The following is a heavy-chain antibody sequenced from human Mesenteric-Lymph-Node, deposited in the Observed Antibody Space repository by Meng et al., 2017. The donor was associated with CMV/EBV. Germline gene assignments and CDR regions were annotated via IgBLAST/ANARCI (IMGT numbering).Heavy chain of an antibody. J-gene: IGHJ4*02. CDR2: INPSGRT. CDR3: ARERGWGTLMYYFDY. Sequence: VYGGSFSGYYWSWIRQPPGKGLEWIADINPSGRTNYNPSLQSRVTISVDTSKSQFSLKLSSVTAADTAVYYCARERGWGTLMYYFDYWGQGTLVTVSS. D-gene: IGHD6-19*01. V-gene: IGHV4-34*01. CDR1: GGSFSGYY.